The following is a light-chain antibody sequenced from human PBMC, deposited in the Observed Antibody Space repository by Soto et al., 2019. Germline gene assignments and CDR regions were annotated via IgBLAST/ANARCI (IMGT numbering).Light chain of an antibody. Sequence: QSVLTQPPSASGSPGQSVTISCTGTSSDVGGYNYVSWYQQHPGKAPKLMIYEVSKRPSGVPDRFSGSKSGNTASLTVSELQVEDEADYYCSSYAGSTNFYVFGTGTKVTVL. CDR2: EVS. CDR1: SSDVGGYNY. V-gene: IGLV2-8*01. CDR3: SSYAGSTNFYV. J-gene: IGLJ1*01.